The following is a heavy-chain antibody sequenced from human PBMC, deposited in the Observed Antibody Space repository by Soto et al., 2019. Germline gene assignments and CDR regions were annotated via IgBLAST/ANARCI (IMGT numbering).Heavy chain of an antibody. Sequence: PSETLSLTCTVSGGSISSGDYYWSWIRQPPGKGLEWIGEINHSGSTNYNPSLKSRVTISVDTSKNQFSLKLSSVTAADTAVYYCARGRDSSGWYGLRILAYWGQGTLVTVSS. CDR2: INHSGST. V-gene: IGHV4-39*07. CDR3: ARGRDSSGWYGLRILAY. CDR1: GGSISSGDYY. D-gene: IGHD6-19*01. J-gene: IGHJ4*02.